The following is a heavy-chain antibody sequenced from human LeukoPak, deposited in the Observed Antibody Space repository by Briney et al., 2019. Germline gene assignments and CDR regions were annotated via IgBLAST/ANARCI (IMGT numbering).Heavy chain of an antibody. D-gene: IGHD2-21*01. CDR2: FYHTGST. Sequence: TSETLSLTCTVSGGSITTYYWTWIRQTPDKGLQFIGSFYHTGSTNYNPSLESAVTISEDTSKNQISLELRSVTAADTAVYYCATSIGWPNVFDHWGQGILVTVSS. V-gene: IGHV4-59*01. J-gene: IGHJ4*02. CDR1: GGSITTYY. CDR3: ATSIGWPNVFDH.